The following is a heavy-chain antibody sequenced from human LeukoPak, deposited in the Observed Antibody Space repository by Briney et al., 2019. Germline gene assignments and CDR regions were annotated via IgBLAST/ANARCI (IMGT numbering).Heavy chain of an antibody. Sequence: SGGSLRLSCAASGFTFSNYAMNCVRQAPGKELEWVSYISTSSTIYYADSVKGRFTISRDNAKKSLYLQMNSLRDEDTAVYHCARPRGYSGYDLSSWGQGTLVTVSS. J-gene: IGHJ5*02. CDR1: GFTFSNYA. V-gene: IGHV3-48*02. D-gene: IGHD5-12*01. CDR2: ISTSSTI. CDR3: ARPRGYSGYDLSS.